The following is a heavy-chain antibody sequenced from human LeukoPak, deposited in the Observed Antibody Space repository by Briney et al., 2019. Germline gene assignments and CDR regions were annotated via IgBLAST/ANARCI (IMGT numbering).Heavy chain of an antibody. D-gene: IGHD4-17*01. CDR1: GFTFSSYW. Sequence: GGSLRLSCTASGFTFSSYWMHWVRQAPGKGLVWVSRINSDGSSTSYADSVKGRFTISRDSAKNTLYLQMNSLRAEDTAVYYCARDFYGDSVDYWGQGTLVTVSS. V-gene: IGHV3-74*01. J-gene: IGHJ4*02. CDR3: ARDFYGDSVDY. CDR2: INSDGSST.